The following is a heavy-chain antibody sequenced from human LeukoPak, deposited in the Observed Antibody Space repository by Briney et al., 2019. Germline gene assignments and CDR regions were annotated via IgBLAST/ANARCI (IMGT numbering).Heavy chain of an antibody. V-gene: IGHV1-8*01. CDR1: VYTLTSYD. D-gene: IGHD4-23*01. J-gene: IGHJ4*02. CDR3: ARETPLRYFDY. Sequence: GASVKVSCKASVYTLTSYDINWVRQATGQGLEWMGWMNPNSGRTGYAQKFQGRITMTRNTSISTAYMELSSLRSDDTAVYYCARETPLRYFDYWGQGALVTVSS. CDR2: MNPNSGRT.